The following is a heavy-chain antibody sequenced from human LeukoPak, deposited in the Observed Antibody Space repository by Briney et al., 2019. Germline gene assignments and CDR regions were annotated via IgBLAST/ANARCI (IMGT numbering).Heavy chain of an antibody. CDR3: ARGRYYYGSGNYFDY. Sequence: SETLSLTCTVCGGSIRSGSYYWSWIRQPAGKRLEWIGRIYTSRSTNYNPSLKSRVTISVDTSKNQFSLKLSSVTAADTAVYYCARGRYYYGSGNYFDYWGQGTLVTVSS. V-gene: IGHV4-61*02. CDR2: IYTSRST. D-gene: IGHD3-10*01. J-gene: IGHJ4*02. CDR1: GGSIRSGSYY.